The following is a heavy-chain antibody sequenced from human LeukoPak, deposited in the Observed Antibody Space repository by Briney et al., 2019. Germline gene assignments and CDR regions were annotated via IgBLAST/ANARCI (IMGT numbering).Heavy chain of an antibody. V-gene: IGHV1-46*01. CDR3: AREMVPQNGVGDFDY. J-gene: IGHJ4*02. D-gene: IGHD3-10*01. CDR2: INPSGGST. CDR1: GYTFTSYY. Sequence: ASVKVSCKASGYTFTSYYMQWVRQAPGQGGEGMGIINPSGGSTSYAQKFQGRDTITRDTTTSKVYMELSSLRSEDTAVYYCAREMVPQNGVGDFDYWGQGTLVTVSS.